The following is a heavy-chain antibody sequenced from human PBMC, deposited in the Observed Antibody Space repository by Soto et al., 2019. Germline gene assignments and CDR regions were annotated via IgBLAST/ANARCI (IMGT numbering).Heavy chain of an antibody. Sequence: QVQLVQPGAEVKKPGSSVKVSCKASGGTFSSYAISWVRQAPGQGLEWMGGIIPIFGTANYAQKFQGRVTITADESTSTAYIELSSLISEDTAVYYCAIELTYYYESRGRDWGQGPLVTVSS. J-gene: IGHJ4*02. D-gene: IGHD3-22*01. CDR2: IIPIFGTA. CDR3: AIELTYYYESRGRD. CDR1: GGTFSSYA. V-gene: IGHV1-69*12.